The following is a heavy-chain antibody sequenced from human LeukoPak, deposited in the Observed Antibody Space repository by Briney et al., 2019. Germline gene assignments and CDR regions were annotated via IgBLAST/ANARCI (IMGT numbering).Heavy chain of an antibody. CDR2: INPNSGGT. D-gene: IGHD3-10*01. V-gene: IGHV1-2*02. J-gene: IGHJ4*02. CDR3: ARVYGSGSCYLF. CDR1: GYTFTGYH. Sequence: ASVKVSCTASGYTFTGYHMHWVRQAPGQGLEWMGWINPNSGGTNYKQKFQGRVTMTRDTSISTAYMELSRLTSDDTAVYYCARVYGSGSCYLFWGQGTLVTVSS.